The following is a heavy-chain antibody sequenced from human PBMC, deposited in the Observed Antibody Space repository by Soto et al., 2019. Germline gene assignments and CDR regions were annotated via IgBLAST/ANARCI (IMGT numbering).Heavy chain of an antibody. V-gene: IGHV1-18*04. Sequence: QLQLVQSGAEVERPGASVRVSCKAYGYTFSKYGISWIRQAPGQGLEWRGWIKPDNGDTTYAQKFQGRVTMTTDTSSNTAYMELRSLRSDDTAVYYCATSYDSGFDPWGQGTLVSVSS. CDR3: ATSYDSGFDP. D-gene: IGHD5-12*01. CDR1: GYTFSKYG. CDR2: IKPDNGDT. J-gene: IGHJ5*02.